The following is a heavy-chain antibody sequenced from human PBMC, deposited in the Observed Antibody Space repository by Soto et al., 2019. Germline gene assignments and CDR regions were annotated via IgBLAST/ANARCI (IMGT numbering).Heavy chain of an antibody. J-gene: IGHJ5*02. CDR1: GGSIRGGGYY. D-gene: IGHD2-15*01. V-gene: IGHV4-31*03. CDR3: ARDQMGSCSGGSCEEGPTFDP. CDR2: IYYSGST. Sequence: QVQLQESGPGLVKPSQTLSLTCTVSGGSIRGGGYYWSWIRQHPGKGLEWIGYIYYSGSTYYNPSLTRRVTISVHTSKDQCSLELSYVTAAATAVYYCARDQMGSCSGGSCEEGPTFDPWGQGTLVTVSS.